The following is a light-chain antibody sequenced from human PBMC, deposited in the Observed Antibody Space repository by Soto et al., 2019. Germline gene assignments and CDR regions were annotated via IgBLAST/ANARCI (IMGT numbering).Light chain of an antibody. J-gene: IGKJ2*01. CDR3: QQFGSSPPKYT. CDR2: ATS. Sequence: EIVLTQSPGTLSLSPGERATLSCRASQSVATNYLAWYQQKPGQAPRLLIYATSSRATGIPDRFSGSGFATDFTLTISILEPEDFAVYYCQQFGSSPPKYTFGQGTKLEIK. V-gene: IGKV3-20*01. CDR1: QSVATNY.